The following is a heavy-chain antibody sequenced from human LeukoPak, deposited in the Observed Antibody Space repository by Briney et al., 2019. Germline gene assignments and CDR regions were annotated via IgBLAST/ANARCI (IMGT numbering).Heavy chain of an antibody. CDR2: ISGSGGST. Sequence: GGSLRLSCAASGFTFSSYAMSWVRQAPGKGLEWVSAISGSGGSTYYADSVKGRFTISRDNSKNTLYLQVNSLRAEDTAVYYCAIWGGYCSDGSCPNYWGQGTLVTVSS. D-gene: IGHD2-15*01. J-gene: IGHJ4*02. CDR1: GFTFSSYA. CDR3: AIWGGYCSDGSCPNY. V-gene: IGHV3-23*01.